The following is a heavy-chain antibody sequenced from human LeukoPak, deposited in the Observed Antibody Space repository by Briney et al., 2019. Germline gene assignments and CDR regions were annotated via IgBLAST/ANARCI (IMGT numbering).Heavy chain of an antibody. CDR1: GGSMTAGDYY. Sequence: LETLSLTCTVSGGSMTAGDYYWGWVRQPPGTGLQWIATSYQGASLKSRVTISLDTSKNQFSLRLTSVTAADTAVYYCARIYGLYQEAMDVWGPGITVTVSS. CDR3: ARIYGLYQEAMDV. J-gene: IGHJ6*02. D-gene: IGHD3-16*02. CDR2: S. V-gene: IGHV4-39*07.